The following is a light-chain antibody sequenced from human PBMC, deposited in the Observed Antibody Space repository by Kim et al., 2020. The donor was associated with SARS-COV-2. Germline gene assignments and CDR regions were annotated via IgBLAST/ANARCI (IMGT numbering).Light chain of an antibody. V-gene: IGLV7-46*01. CDR2: DTN. J-gene: IGLJ3*02. Sequence: QAVVTQEPSLTVSPGGTVTLTCGSSTGSVGSGHYPYWAQQKPSQAPRTLIYDTNKKHSWTPARFSGSVLGDKAALTLSGAQPEDEAYYYCLLSYANFGVFGGGTKLTVL. CDR3: LLSYANFGV. CDR1: TGSVGSGHY.